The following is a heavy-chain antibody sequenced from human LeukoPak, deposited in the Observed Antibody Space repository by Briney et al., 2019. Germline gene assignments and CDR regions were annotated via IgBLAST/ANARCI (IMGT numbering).Heavy chain of an antibody. Sequence: GGSLRLSCAAPGFTFSSYAMSWVRQAPGKGLEWVSAISGSGGSTYYADSVKGRFTVSRDNSKNTLYLQMNSLRAEDTAVYYCAKFSSDPKNWFDPWGQGTLVTVSS. CDR3: AKFSSDPKNWFDP. V-gene: IGHV3-23*01. J-gene: IGHJ5*02. CDR1: GFTFSSYA. D-gene: IGHD2-2*01. CDR2: ISGSGGST.